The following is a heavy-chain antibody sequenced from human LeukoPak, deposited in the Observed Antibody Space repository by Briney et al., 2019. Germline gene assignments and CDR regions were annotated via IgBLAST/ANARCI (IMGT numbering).Heavy chain of an antibody. Sequence: GGSLRLSCAASEFSVGSNYMTGVRQAPGKGLEWVSLIYSGGSTYYADSVKGRFTIFRDNCKKTLYLQMNSLRAEDTAVYYCARDSTLPGCSSTSCYPDYWGQGTLVTVSS. D-gene: IGHD2-2*01. CDR3: ARDSTLPGCSSTSCYPDY. J-gene: IGHJ4*02. V-gene: IGHV3-66*01. CDR2: IYSGGST. CDR1: EFSVGSNY.